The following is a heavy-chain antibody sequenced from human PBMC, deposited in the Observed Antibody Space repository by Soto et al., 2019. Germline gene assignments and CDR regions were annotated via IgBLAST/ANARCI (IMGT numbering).Heavy chain of an antibody. CDR3: AKDWDIVVVPAAKPTHFDY. V-gene: IGHV3-30*18. Sequence: GGSLRLSCAASGFTFSSYGMHWVRQAPGKGLEWVAVISYDGSNKYYADSVKGRFTISRDNSKNTLYLQMNSLRAEDTAVYYCAKDWDIVVVPAAKPTHFDYWGQGTLVTVSS. CDR1: GFTFSSYG. J-gene: IGHJ4*02. D-gene: IGHD2-2*02. CDR2: ISYDGSNK.